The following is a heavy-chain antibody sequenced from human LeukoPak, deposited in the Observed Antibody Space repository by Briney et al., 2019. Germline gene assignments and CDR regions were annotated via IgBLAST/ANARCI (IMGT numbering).Heavy chain of an antibody. J-gene: IGHJ4*02. CDR1: GYTFTSYG. D-gene: IGHD3-10*01. CDR3: AREAASENYYGSGSYFGY. CDR2: ISAYNGNT. V-gene: IGHV1-18*01. Sequence: ASVKVSCKASGYTFTSYGISWVRQAPGQGLEWMGWISAYNGNTNYAQKLQGRVTMTTDTSTSTAYMELRSLRSDDTAVYYCAREAASENYYGSGSYFGYWGQGTLVTVSS.